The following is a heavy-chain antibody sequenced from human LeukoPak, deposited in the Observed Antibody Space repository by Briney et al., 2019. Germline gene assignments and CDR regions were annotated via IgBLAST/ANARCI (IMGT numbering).Heavy chain of an antibody. CDR3: ARAGWLRDLRRVDY. V-gene: IGHV3-7*01. Sequence: SGGSLRLSCAASGFTFSSYWMSWVRQAPGKGLEWVANIKQDGSEKYYVDSVKGRFTVSRDNSKNTLYLQMNSLRAEDTAVYYCARAGWLRDLRRVDYWGQGTLVTVSS. D-gene: IGHD5-24*01. CDR2: IKQDGSEK. CDR1: GFTFSSYW. J-gene: IGHJ4*02.